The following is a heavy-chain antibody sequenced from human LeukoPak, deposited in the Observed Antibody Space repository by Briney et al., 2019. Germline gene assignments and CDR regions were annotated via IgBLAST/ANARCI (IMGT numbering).Heavy chain of an antibody. V-gene: IGHV3-33*01. CDR2: IWYDGSNK. D-gene: IGHD3-9*01. Sequence: SGGSLRLSCAASGFTFSSYGMHWVRQAPGKGLEWVAVIWYDGSNKYYADSVKGRFTISRDNSKNTLYLKMNSLRAEDTAVYYCARDMYYDILTGYADFDYWGQGTLVTVSS. CDR1: GFTFSSYG. CDR3: ARDMYYDILTGYADFDY. J-gene: IGHJ4*02.